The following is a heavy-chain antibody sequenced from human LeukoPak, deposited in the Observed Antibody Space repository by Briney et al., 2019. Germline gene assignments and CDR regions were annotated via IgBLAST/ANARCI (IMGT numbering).Heavy chain of an antibody. J-gene: IGHJ4*02. CDR1: GGSISSGDYY. Sequence: SETLSRTCTVSGGSISSGDYYWSWLRQPPGRGLECIGYIYYNGSSFYNPCLKSRVTISVDTSMNHVSLTLSSVTAADTAVYYCARGNNPYFFDYWGQGTLVTVSS. V-gene: IGHV4-30-4*08. CDR3: ARGNNPYFFDY. CDR2: IYYNGSS. D-gene: IGHD2/OR15-2a*01.